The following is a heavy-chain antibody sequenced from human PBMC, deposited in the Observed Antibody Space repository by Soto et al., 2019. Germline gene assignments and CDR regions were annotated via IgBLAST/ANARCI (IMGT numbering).Heavy chain of an antibody. Sequence: QVQLVQSGAEVKKPGASVKVSCKASGYTFTSYGISWVRQAPGQGLEWMGWISAYNGNTNYAQKLQGRVTMTTNTPTRTAARVVRRLRSDDTAVYYCARDGWYVGDYWGQGTLVTVSS. V-gene: IGHV1-18*01. CDR2: ISAYNGNT. CDR1: GYTFTSYG. D-gene: IGHD6-19*01. CDR3: ARDGWYVGDY. J-gene: IGHJ4*02.